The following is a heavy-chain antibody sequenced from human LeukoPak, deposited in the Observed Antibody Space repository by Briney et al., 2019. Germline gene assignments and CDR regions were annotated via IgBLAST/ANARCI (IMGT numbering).Heavy chain of an antibody. Sequence: SETLSLTCTVSGSSISSYHWTWIRQPAGKGLEWIGRLSASGSTNFNPSLKSRVTISVDKSKKQFSLEVSSVTAADTAVYYCARDADGAAQFDPWGQGTLVTVSS. J-gene: IGHJ5*02. D-gene: IGHD6-13*01. CDR1: GSSISSYH. CDR3: ARDADGAAQFDP. CDR2: LSASGST. V-gene: IGHV4-4*07.